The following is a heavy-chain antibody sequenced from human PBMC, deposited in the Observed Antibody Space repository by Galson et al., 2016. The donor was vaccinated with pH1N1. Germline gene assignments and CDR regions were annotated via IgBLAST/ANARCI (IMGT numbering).Heavy chain of an antibody. Sequence: SLRLSCAASGFTFTSSALHWVRQAPGKGLEWVAVISNDGTKKYYTDSVKGRFSVSRDNSKNTLYLHMNSLRGDDTAVYYCARAVFYDVDLLDYYFDHWGQGTLVTVSS. J-gene: IGHJ4*02. CDR3: ARAVFYDVDLLDYYFDH. CDR2: ISNDGTKK. CDR1: GFTFTSSA. V-gene: IGHV3-30*04. D-gene: IGHD2/OR15-2a*01.